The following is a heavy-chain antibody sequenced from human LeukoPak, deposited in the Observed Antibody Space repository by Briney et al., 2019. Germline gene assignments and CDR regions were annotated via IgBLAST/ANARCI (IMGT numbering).Heavy chain of an antibody. CDR3: AGQGYSYGLYYFDY. Sequence: GGSLRFSCAASGFTFSSYAMSWVRQAPGKGLEWVSAISGSGGSTYYADSVKGRFTISRYNSKNTLYLQMNSLRAEDTAVYYCAGQGYSYGLYYFDYWGQGTLVTVSS. CDR2: ISGSGGST. V-gene: IGHV3-23*01. CDR1: GFTFSSYA. J-gene: IGHJ4*02. D-gene: IGHD5-18*01.